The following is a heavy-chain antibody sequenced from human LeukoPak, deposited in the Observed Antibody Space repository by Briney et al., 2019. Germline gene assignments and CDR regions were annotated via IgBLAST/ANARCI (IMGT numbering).Heavy chain of an antibody. V-gene: IGHV3-33*01. CDR1: GFTFSSYG. CDR3: ASGSGSYSSGY. Sequence: PGGSLRLSCAAPGFTFSSYGMHWVRQAPGKGLEWVAVIWYDGSNKYYGDSVKGRFTISRDNSKNTLYLQMNSLRAEDTAVYYCASGSGSYSSGYWGQGTLVTVSS. J-gene: IGHJ4*02. CDR2: IWYDGSNK. D-gene: IGHD1-26*01.